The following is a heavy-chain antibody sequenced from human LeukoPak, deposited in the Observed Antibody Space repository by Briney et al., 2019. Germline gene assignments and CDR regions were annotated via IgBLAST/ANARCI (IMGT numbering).Heavy chain of an antibody. Sequence: GRSLRLSCAASGFTFDDYAMHWVRHAPGKGLEWVSGISWYSGSIGYADSVKGRFTISRDNAKNSLYLQMNSLRAEDTALYYCAKVRPSSSWYDGFDYWGQGTLVTVSS. CDR3: AKVRPSSSWYDGFDY. V-gene: IGHV3-9*01. CDR2: ISWYSGSI. CDR1: GFTFDDYA. J-gene: IGHJ4*02. D-gene: IGHD6-13*01.